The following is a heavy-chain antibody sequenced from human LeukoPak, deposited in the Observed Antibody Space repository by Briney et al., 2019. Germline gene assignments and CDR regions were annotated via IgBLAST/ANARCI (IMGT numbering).Heavy chain of an antibody. Sequence: GGSLRLSCAASGFTFSSYAMSWVRQAPGKGLEWVSAISGSGGSTYYADSVKGRFTISRDNSKNTLYLQMNSLRAEDTAVYYCASHSEAYNWNYVDAFDIWGQGTMVTVSS. J-gene: IGHJ3*02. V-gene: IGHV3-23*01. CDR1: GFTFSSYA. CDR2: ISGSGGST. D-gene: IGHD1-7*01. CDR3: ASHSEAYNWNYVDAFDI.